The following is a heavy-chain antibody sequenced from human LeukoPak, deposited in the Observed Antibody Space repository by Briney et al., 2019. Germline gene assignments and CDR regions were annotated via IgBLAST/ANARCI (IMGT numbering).Heavy chain of an antibody. Sequence: SETLSLTCTVSGYSISSGFNWGWIRQPPGKGLEWIGSIYHTGSTYYNPSLRSRVTISVDTSKNQFSLKLSSVTAADTAVYYCARSKDILTGYCFDYWGQGTLVTVSS. CDR1: GYSISSGFN. D-gene: IGHD3-9*01. CDR2: IYHTGST. CDR3: ARSKDILTGYCFDY. V-gene: IGHV4-38-2*02. J-gene: IGHJ4*02.